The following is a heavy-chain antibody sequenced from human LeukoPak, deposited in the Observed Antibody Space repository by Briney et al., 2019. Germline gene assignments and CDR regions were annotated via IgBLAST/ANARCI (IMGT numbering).Heavy chain of an antibody. D-gene: IGHD3-16*01. CDR3: AKDRRMMSAYYGMDV. V-gene: IGHV3-30*18. Sequence: GGSLRLSCEASGFTFFNYGVHWVRQAPGKGLEWVSLISYDGGNQKYADSVKGRFTISRDNFKNTVYLQLNSLRAEDTAVYYCAKDRRMMSAYYGMDVWGQGTTVIVSS. CDR1: GFTFFNYG. CDR2: ISYDGGNQ. J-gene: IGHJ6*02.